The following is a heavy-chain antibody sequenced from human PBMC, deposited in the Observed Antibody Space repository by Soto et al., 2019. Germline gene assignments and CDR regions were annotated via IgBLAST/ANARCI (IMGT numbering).Heavy chain of an antibody. CDR2: IYHTGIT. CDR1: GGSISSSYW. CDR3: ARVGYCGGDCSFPDY. D-gene: IGHD2-21*02. V-gene: IGHV4-4*02. Sequence: SETLSLTCVVSGGSISSSYWWSWVRQSPGKGLEWIGEIYHTGITNYNPYLKSRVNISVDKSNNQFSLMLHSVTAADTAVYYCARVGYCGGDCSFPDYWGQGTLVTVSS. J-gene: IGHJ4*02.